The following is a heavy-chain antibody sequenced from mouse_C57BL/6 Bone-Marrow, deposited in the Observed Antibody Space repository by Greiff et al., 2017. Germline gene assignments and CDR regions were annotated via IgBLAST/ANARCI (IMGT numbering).Heavy chain of an antibody. CDR2: IDPSDSST. J-gene: IGHJ1*03. V-gene: IGHV1-50*01. Sequence: QVQLKQPGAELVKPGASVKLSCKASGYTFTSYWMQWVKQRPGQGLEWFGEIDPSDSSTNYNQKFKGKATLTVDTSSSTAYMQLSSLTSEDSAGYYCAREGFPYFDVWGTGTTVTVSS. CDR1: GYTFTSYW. D-gene: IGHD3-3*01. CDR3: AREGFPYFDV.